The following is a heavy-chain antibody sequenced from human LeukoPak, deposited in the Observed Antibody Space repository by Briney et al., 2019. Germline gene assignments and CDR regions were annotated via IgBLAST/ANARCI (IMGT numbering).Heavy chain of an antibody. D-gene: IGHD4-17*01. J-gene: IGHJ6*03. Sequence: PGGSLRLSCAASGFTFSSYSMTWVRQAPGKGLEWVSSISSSSSYIYYADSVKGRFTISRDNAKNSLYLQMNSPRAEDTAVYYCARGADYGDYDYSYYMDVWGKGTTVTVSS. CDR3: ARGADYGDYDYSYYMDV. CDR1: GFTFSSYS. V-gene: IGHV3-21*01. CDR2: ISSSSSYI.